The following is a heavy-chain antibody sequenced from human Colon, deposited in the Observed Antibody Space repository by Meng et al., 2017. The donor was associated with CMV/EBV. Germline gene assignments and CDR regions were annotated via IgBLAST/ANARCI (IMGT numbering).Heavy chain of an antibody. CDR2: INPNSGGT. D-gene: IGHD2-2*01. Sequence: ASVKVSCKASGYTFTGYYMHWVRQAPGQGLEWMGWINPNSGGTHYAQNFQGRVTMTRDTSINTARLDLSGLRSDDTAVYYCARGADIVVVPVVIGIDYWGQGTLVTVSS. J-gene: IGHJ4*02. V-gene: IGHV1-2*02. CDR3: ARGADIVVVPVVIGIDY. CDR1: GYTFTGYY.